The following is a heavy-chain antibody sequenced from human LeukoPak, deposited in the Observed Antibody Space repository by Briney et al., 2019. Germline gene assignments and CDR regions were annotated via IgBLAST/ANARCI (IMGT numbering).Heavy chain of an antibody. CDR1: GFTFSSYE. Sequence: QPGGSLRLSCAASGFTFSSYEMNWVRQAPGKGLEWVSYISTSGSPIYYADSVKGRFTISRDNAKNSLYLQMNSLRAEDTAVYYCAREYCSSTSCLFDYWGQGTLVTVSS. V-gene: IGHV3-48*03. J-gene: IGHJ4*02. D-gene: IGHD2-2*01. CDR2: ISTSGSPI. CDR3: AREYCSSTSCLFDY.